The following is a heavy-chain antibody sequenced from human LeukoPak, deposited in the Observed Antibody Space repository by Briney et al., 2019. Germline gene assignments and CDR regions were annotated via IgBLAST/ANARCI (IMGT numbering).Heavy chain of an antibody. CDR3: AKDRSGFGGSLDY. Sequence: GGSLRLSCAASGFTFSSYGMHWVRQAPGKGLEWVAVIWYDASNKYYADSVKGRFTISRDNSKNTLYLQMNSLRAEDTAVYYCAKDRSGFGGSLDYWGQGTLVTVSS. V-gene: IGHV3-33*06. J-gene: IGHJ4*02. CDR1: GFTFSSYG. D-gene: IGHD3-10*01. CDR2: IWYDASNK.